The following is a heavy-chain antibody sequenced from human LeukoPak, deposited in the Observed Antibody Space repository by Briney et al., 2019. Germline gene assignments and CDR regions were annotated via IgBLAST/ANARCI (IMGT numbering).Heavy chain of an antibody. CDR1: GYIFTNYW. V-gene: IGHV5-51*01. D-gene: IGHD3-22*01. Sequence: PGGSLEISCQSSGYIFTNYWIAWVRQLPGKGLKCMGVIYPGDYDTRYSPSFQGQVTIPADKSISTPYLQWNRLHGSDTDLYYRARWYGSSGYYQFDYWAQGSILTVPS. CDR3: ARWYGSSGYYQFDY. J-gene: IGHJ4*02. CDR2: IYPGDYDT.